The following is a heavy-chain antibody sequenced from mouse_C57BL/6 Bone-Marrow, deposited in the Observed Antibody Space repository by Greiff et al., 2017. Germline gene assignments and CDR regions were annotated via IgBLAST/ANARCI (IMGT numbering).Heavy chain of an antibody. V-gene: IGHV7-3*01. D-gene: IGHD4-1*01. CDR2: IRNKANGYAT. J-gene: IGHJ2*01. Sequence: EVKLVESGGGLVQPGGSLSLSCAASGFTFTDYYMSWVRQPPGKALEWLGFIRNKANGYATEYSASLKGRFTISRDNSQSILYLQMNALRAEDSATYYCARYGTGRGTFDYWGQGTTLTVSS. CDR3: ARYGTGRGTFDY. CDR1: GFTFTDYY.